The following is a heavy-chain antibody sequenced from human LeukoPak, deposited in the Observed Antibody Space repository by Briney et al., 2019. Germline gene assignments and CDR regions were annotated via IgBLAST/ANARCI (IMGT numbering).Heavy chain of an antibody. D-gene: IGHD3-16*01. J-gene: IGHJ4*02. V-gene: IGHV4-59*01. CDR1: GDFSSSFH. CDR2: ISYTGST. Sequence: SETLSLTCTVSGDFSSSFHWSWIRQPPGKGLECIAYISYTGSTKYNPSLESRVTISIDTSKNQFSLKLNSVTAADTALYYCARVGRGDHTWGSYSFDHWGQGTLVTVSS. CDR3: ARVGRGDHTWGSYSFDH.